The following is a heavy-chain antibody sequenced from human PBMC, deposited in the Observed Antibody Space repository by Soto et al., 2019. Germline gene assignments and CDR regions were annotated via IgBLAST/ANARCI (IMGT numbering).Heavy chain of an antibody. J-gene: IGHJ3*02. CDR3: AKDRKGRGGDAFDI. CDR2: ISATGGDT. Sequence: SLRLSCAASGFTFNNYAMSWVRQAPERGLEWVSTISATGGDTFYADSVKGRFTISRDNSKNTLYLQMNSLRGVDTAVYYCAKDRKGRGGDAFDIWGQGTLVTVSS. V-gene: IGHV3-23*01. D-gene: IGHD2-21*02. CDR1: GFTFNNYA.